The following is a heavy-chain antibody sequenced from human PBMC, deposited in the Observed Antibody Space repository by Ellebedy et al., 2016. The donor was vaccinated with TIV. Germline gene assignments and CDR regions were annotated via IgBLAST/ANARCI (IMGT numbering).Heavy chain of an antibody. Sequence: GESLKISCAASGFTFSNYTMHWVRRAPGKGLEWVAVIAYDGSNKHYADSVKGRFTISRDNSRNTLYLQMNSLRAEDTAVYYWARDTGLYYGSSGFDFWGQGTLVIVSS. D-gene: IGHD3-22*01. V-gene: IGHV3-30-3*01. J-gene: IGHJ4*02. CDR3: ARDTGLYYGSSGFDF. CDR1: GFTFSNYT. CDR2: IAYDGSNK.